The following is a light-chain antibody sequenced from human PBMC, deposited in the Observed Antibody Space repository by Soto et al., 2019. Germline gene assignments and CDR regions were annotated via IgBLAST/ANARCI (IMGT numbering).Light chain of an antibody. CDR3: QHLNGYSRNT. CDR1: QGISSF. J-gene: IGKJ2*01. Sequence: DIQLTQSPSFLSASVGDRVTITCRASQGISSFLAWYQQKPGKAPKLLIYAASTLQSGVPSRFSGSGSGTEFTLTISSLQPEDFATYYCQHLNGYSRNTFGQGTKLEIK. CDR2: AAS. V-gene: IGKV1-9*01.